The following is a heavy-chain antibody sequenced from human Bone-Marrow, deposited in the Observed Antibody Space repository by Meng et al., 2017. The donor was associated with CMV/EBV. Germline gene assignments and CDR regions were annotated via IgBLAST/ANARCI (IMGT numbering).Heavy chain of an antibody. CDR3: VRGRNYPGSGSYYWGMDV. CDR1: GFTFSSYA. J-gene: IGHJ6*02. CDR2: IKQDGSEK. V-gene: IGHV3-7*01. Sequence: GESLKISCAASGFTFSSYAMHWVRQAPGKGLEWVANIKQDGSEKYYVDSVKGRFTISRDNAKNSLYLEMNSLRAEDAAVYYCVRGRNYPGSGSYYWGMDVWGQGTTVTVSS. D-gene: IGHD3-10*01.